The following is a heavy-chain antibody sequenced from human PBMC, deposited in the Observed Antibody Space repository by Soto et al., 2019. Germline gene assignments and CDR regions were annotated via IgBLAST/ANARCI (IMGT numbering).Heavy chain of an antibody. J-gene: IGHJ4*02. CDR2: IKSKTDGGTT. CDR1: GFTFSNAW. D-gene: IGHD1-26*01. V-gene: IGHV3-15*01. CDR3: TTDLSIVGATSGDY. Sequence: PRLSCAASGFTFSNAWMSWVRQAPGKGLEWVGRIKSKTDGGTTDYAAPVKGRFTISRDDSKNTLYLQMNSLKTEDTAVYYCTTDLSIVGATSGDYWGQGTLVTVSS.